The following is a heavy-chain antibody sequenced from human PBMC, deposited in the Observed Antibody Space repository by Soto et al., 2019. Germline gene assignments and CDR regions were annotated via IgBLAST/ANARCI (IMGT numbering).Heavy chain of an antibody. CDR3: PIWYGGGYYYHYYEMDV. V-gene: IGHV3-23*01. CDR1: GFTFSSYA. J-gene: IGHJ6*02. CDR2: ISGSGGST. D-gene: IGHD3-10*01. Sequence: EVQLLESGGGLVQPGGSLRLSCAASGFTFSSYAMSWVRQAPGKGLEWVSAISGSGGSTYYADSVKGRFTISRDNSKNTLYLQMNSLRAEDTAVYYCPIWYGGGYYYHYYEMDVWGLGTTVTVSS.